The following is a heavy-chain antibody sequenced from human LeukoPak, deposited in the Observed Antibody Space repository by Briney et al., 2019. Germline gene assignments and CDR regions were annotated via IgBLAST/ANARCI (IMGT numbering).Heavy chain of an antibody. CDR2: ISAYNGNT. CDR3: ATRDYGDNWYFDL. Sequence: ASVKVSCXASGYTFTSYGISWVRQAPGQGLEWMGWISAYNGNTNYAQKFQGRVTMTEDTSTDTAYMELSSLRSEDTAVYYCATRDYGDNWYFDLWGRGTLVTVSS. J-gene: IGHJ2*01. V-gene: IGHV1-18*01. D-gene: IGHD4-17*01. CDR1: GYTFTSYG.